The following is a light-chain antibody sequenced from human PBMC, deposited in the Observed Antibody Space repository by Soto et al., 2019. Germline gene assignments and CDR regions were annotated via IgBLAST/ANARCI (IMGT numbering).Light chain of an antibody. Sequence: AIRMTQSPSSLSASTGDRVTITCRASQGISSYLAWYQQKPGKAPKLLIYAASTLQSGVPSRFSGSGSGTDFTLTISCLQSEDFATYYCQQYYSYPPWTCGQGTKVDIK. CDR2: AAS. CDR3: QQYYSYPPWT. J-gene: IGKJ1*01. V-gene: IGKV1-8*01. CDR1: QGISSY.